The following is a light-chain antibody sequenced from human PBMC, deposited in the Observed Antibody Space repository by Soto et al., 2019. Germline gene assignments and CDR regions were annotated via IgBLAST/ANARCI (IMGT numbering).Light chain of an antibody. CDR3: SSYTISSTYVV. J-gene: IGLJ2*01. CDR2: EVN. Sequence: QSALTQPASVSGSPGQSITISCTGTSSDVDVYNYVSWYQQHPGKAPKLMIYEVNNRPSGISNRFSGSKSGNTASLTISGLQAEDEADYYCSSYTISSTYVVFGGGTKVTVL. V-gene: IGLV2-14*01. CDR1: SSDVDVYNY.